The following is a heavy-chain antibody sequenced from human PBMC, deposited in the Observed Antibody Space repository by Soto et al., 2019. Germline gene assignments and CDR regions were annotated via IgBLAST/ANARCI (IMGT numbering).Heavy chain of an antibody. V-gene: IGHV4-30-4*01. D-gene: IGHD6-13*01. CDR2: IYYSGST. Sequence: PSETLSLTCTVSGGSISSGDYYWSWIRQPPGKGLEWIGYIYYSGSTYYNPSLKSRVTISVDTSKNQFSLKLSSVTAADTAVYYCARVCGSSSWYYYYGMAVWGQGTTVTVS. CDR3: ARVCGSSSWYYYYGMAV. CDR1: GGSISSGDYY. J-gene: IGHJ6*02.